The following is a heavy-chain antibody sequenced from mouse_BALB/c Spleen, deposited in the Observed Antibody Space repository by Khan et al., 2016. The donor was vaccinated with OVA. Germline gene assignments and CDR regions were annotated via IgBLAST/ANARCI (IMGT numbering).Heavy chain of an antibody. CDR1: GFTFSNYA. CDR3: ARTPGYYGSNYFDY. J-gene: IGHJ2*01. CDR2: ISSAGSFL. D-gene: IGHD1-1*01. Sequence: EVELVESGGGLVKPGGSLKFSCAASGFTFSNYAMSWVRQTPEKRLEWVATISSAGSFLYYPDSVKGRFTISRDNAKNTLYLQMSSLRYEDTAMYYCARTPGYYGSNYFDYWGHGTTLTVSS. V-gene: IGHV5-9-3*01.